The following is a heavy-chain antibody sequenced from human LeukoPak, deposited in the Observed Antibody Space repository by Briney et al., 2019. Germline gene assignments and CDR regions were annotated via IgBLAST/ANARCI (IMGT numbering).Heavy chain of an antibody. V-gene: IGHV3-30-3*01. CDR3: ARVLYYYDSSADFDY. Sequence: GGSLRLSCAASGFTFSSYAMHWVRQAPGKGLEWVAVISYDGSNKYYADSVKGRFTISRDNSKNTPYLQMNSLRAEDTAVYYCARVLYYYDSSADFDYWGQGTLVTASS. D-gene: IGHD3-22*01. CDR2: ISYDGSNK. CDR1: GFTFSSYA. J-gene: IGHJ4*02.